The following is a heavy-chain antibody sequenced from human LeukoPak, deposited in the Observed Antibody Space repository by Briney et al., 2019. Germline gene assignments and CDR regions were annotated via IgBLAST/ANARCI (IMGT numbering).Heavy chain of an antibody. CDR3: ARDSYCSSTSCYVYYYYYMDV. V-gene: IGHV3-21*01. CDR1: GFTFSSYS. Sequence: GGSLRLSCAASGFTFSSYSMNWVRQAPGKGLEWVSSISSSSSYIYYADSVKGRFTISRDNAKNSLYLLMNSLRAEDTAVYYCARDSYCSSTSCYVYYYYYMDVWGKGTTVTVSS. CDR2: ISSSSSYI. J-gene: IGHJ6*03. D-gene: IGHD2-2*01.